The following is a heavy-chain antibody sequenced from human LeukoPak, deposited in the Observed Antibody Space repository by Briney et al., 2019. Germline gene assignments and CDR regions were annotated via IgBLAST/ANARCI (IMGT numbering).Heavy chain of an antibody. D-gene: IGHD5-24*01. CDR3: ATISAQTFDI. CDR2: IKPDGSDK. Sequence: GGSLRLFCVGSGFSFRSHWVNRVRHYPWKGLEWVANIKPDGSDKYYVDSACGRFTVSRDNAKNSAFLQMNSLRAEDTAIYYCATISAQTFDIWGQGTLVSVSS. J-gene: IGHJ3*02. CDR1: GFSFRSHW. V-gene: IGHV3-7*01.